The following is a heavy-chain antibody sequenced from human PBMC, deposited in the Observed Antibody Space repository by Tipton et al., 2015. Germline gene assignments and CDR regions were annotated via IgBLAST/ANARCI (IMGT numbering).Heavy chain of an antibody. Sequence: SLRLSCTGSGFTFASHALTWLRQAPGKGLEFVGLIRSYADGAATEYGASAKGRFTVSRDDSKSIAYLEVNNLRTEDTAVYYCSYWMFQSIFEHWGQGTLVTVSS. J-gene: IGHJ4*02. CDR1: GFTFASHA. CDR3: SYWMFQSIFEH. D-gene: IGHD1-1*01. CDR2: IRSYADGAAT. V-gene: IGHV3-49*03.